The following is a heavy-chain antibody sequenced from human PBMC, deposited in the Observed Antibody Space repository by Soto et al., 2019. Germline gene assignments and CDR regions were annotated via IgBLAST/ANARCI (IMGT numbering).Heavy chain of an antibody. CDR3: AEHPPVDTAMASLDS. J-gene: IGHJ4*02. Sequence: QSGGSLRLSCAASGFTFSIYAMSWVRQAPGKGLEWVSAISGSGGSTYYADSVKGRFTISRDNSKKTLYLQMNSMSAEDTAVYYCAEHPPVDTAMASLDSWGQGTLVTVSS. D-gene: IGHD5-18*01. CDR1: GFTFSIYA. CDR2: ISGSGGST. V-gene: IGHV3-23*01.